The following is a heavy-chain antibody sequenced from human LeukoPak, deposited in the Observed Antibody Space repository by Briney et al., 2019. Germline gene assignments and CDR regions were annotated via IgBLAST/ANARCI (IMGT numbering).Heavy chain of an antibody. CDR2: ISAYNGDT. CDR1: GFTFTRCG. V-gene: IGHV1-18*01. D-gene: IGHD6-19*01. CDR3: SRDPSNTSGWYAWADY. Sequence: ASVTVSCKASGFTFTRCGFNWVRQAPGQGLEWMGWISAYNGDTKYAQKFQDRLTMTTDTSTTTAYMELRSLRSDDTAVYYCSRDPSNTSGWYAWADYWGQGTLVTVSS. J-gene: IGHJ4*02.